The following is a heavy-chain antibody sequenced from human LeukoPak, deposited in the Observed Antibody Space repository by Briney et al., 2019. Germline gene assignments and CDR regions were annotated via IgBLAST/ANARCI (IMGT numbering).Heavy chain of an antibody. CDR1: GGSISSYY. CDR3: ARESSIAVAP. J-gene: IGHJ5*02. V-gene: IGHV4-59*01. Sequence: SETLSLTCTVSGGSISSYYWSWIRQPPGKGLEWIGYIYYSGSTNYNPSLKSRVTISVDTSKNQFSLKLSSVTAAGTAVYYCARESSIAVAPWGQGTLVTVSS. CDR2: IYYSGST. D-gene: IGHD6-19*01.